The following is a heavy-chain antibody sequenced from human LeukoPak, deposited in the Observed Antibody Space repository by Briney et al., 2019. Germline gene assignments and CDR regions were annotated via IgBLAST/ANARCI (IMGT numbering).Heavy chain of an antibody. CDR2: ISWNSGSI. V-gene: IGHV3-9*01. D-gene: IGHD5-18*01. J-gene: IGHJ4*02. CDR3: ARVGLPPRQ. Sequence: GGSLRLSCAASGFTFDDYAMHWVRQAPGKGLEWVSGISWNSGSIGYADSVKGRFTISRDNAKNSLYLQMNGLRDEDTAVYYCARVGLPPRQWGQGTLVTVSS. CDR1: GFTFDDYA.